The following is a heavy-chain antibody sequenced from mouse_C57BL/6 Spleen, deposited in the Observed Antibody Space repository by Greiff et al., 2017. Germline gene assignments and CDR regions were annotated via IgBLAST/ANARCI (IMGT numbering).Heavy chain of an antibody. CDR2: INPNNGCT. CDR1: GYTFTDYN. D-gene: IGHD2-4*01. CDR3: ARSFYDYDEPHYWYFDV. J-gene: IGHJ1*03. Sequence: VQLQQSGPELVKPGASVKIPCKASGYTFTDYNMDWVKQSHGKSLEWIGDINPNNGCTIYNQKFKGKATLTVDKSSSTAYMELRRLTSEDTAVYECARSFYDYDEPHYWYFDVGGTGTTVTVSS. V-gene: IGHV1-18*01.